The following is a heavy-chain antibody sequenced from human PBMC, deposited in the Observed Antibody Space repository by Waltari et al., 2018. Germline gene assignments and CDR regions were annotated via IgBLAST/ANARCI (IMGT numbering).Heavy chain of an antibody. J-gene: IGHJ4*02. CDR1: GYSISSAYY. Sequence: QVQLQESGPGLVTPSETLSLTCAVSGYSISSAYYWGWIRQPPGKGLEWIGSIYHSGSTYYNPSLKSRVTISVDTSKNQFSLKLSAVTAADTAVYYCARVKGIAVAGTFDYWGQGTLVTVSS. V-gene: IGHV4-38-2*01. D-gene: IGHD6-19*01. CDR2: IYHSGST. CDR3: ARVKGIAVAGTFDY.